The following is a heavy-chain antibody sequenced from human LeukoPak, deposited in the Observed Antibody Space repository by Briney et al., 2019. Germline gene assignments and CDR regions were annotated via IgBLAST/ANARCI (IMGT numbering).Heavy chain of an antibody. CDR1: GGSISSYY. D-gene: IGHD6-13*01. CDR3: ARAAVRYSSSWYNY. Sequence: PSETLSLTCTVSGGSISSYYWSWIRQPPGKGLEWIGYIYYSGSTNYNPSLKSRVTMSVDTSQNQFSLKLSSVTAADTAVYYCARAAVRYSSSWYNYWGQGTLVTVSS. CDR2: IYYSGST. V-gene: IGHV4-59*12. J-gene: IGHJ4*02.